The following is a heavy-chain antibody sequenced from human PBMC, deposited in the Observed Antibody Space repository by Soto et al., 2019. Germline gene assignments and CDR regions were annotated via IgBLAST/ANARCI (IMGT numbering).Heavy chain of an antibody. CDR2: ISYDGSNK. V-gene: IGHV3-30-3*01. Sequence: QVQLVESGGGVVQPGRSLRLSCAASGFTFSSYAMHWVRQAPGKGLEWVAVISYDGSNKYYADSVKGRFTISRDNSKNTLYLQMNSLRAEDTAVYYCARDWAGGGGYSYGFIAYWGQGTLVTVSS. J-gene: IGHJ4*02. CDR3: ARDWAGGGGYSYGFIAY. CDR1: GFTFSSYA. D-gene: IGHD5-18*01.